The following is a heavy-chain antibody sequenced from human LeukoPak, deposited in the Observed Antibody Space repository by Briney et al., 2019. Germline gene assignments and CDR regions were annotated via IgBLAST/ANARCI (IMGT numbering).Heavy chain of an antibody. J-gene: IGHJ6*03. V-gene: IGHV4-59*08. CDR2: IYYSGST. Sequence: SETLSLTRTVSGGSISSYYWSWIRQPPGKGLEWIGYIYYSGSTYYNPSLKSRVTISVDTSKNQFSLKLSSVTAADTAVYYCARGTYYDFWSGSPYYYYMDVWGKGTTVTVSS. CDR1: GGSISSYY. D-gene: IGHD3-3*01. CDR3: ARGTYYDFWSGSPYYYYMDV.